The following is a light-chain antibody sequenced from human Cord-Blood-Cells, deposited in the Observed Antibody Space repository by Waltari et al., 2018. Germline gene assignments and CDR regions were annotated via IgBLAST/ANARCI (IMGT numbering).Light chain of an antibody. Sequence: QSALTQPRSVSGSPGQSVPIPCTGTSRAVGGYNYVSWYQQHPGKAPKLMIYDVSKRPSGVPDRFSGSKSGNTASLTISGLQAEDEADYYCCSYAGSYTVVFGGGTRLTVL. CDR2: DVS. J-gene: IGLJ2*01. V-gene: IGLV2-11*01. CDR1: SRAVGGYNY. CDR3: CSYAGSYTVV.